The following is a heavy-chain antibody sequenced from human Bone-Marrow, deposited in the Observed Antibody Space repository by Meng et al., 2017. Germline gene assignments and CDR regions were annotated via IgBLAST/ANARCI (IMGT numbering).Heavy chain of an antibody. V-gene: IGHV1-3*01. D-gene: IGHD1-14*01. J-gene: IGHJ3*02. CDR1: GYTFTSYA. Sequence: QVQLVQSGADVKKPGASVKVSCKASGYTFTSYAMHLVRQAPGQRLEWMGWINAGNGNTKYSQKFQGRVTITRDTSASTAYMELSSLRSEDTAVYYCARDPNQDAFDIWGQGTMVTVSS. CDR2: INAGNGNT. CDR3: ARDPNQDAFDI.